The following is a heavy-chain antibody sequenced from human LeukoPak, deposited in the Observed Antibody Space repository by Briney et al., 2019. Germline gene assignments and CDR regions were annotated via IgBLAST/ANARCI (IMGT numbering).Heavy chain of an antibody. D-gene: IGHD6-13*01. Sequence: GASVKVSCKASGYTFTGYYMHWVRQAPGQGLDWMGWINPNSGGTNYAQKFQGGVAMTRDTSISTAYMELSRLRSDDTAVYYCARRIAAAGTLSIDYWGQGTLVTVSP. V-gene: IGHV1-2*02. CDR1: GYTFTGYY. CDR3: ARRIAAAGTLSIDY. J-gene: IGHJ4*02. CDR2: INPNSGGT.